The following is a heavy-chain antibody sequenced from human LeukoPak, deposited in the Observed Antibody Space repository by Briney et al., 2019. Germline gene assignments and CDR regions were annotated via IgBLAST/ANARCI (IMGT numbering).Heavy chain of an antibody. J-gene: IGHJ5*02. CDR2: INRPGIT. CDR3: ARSEDCGSSSCYWFGP. V-gene: IGHV4-34*01. CDR1: GGSFSGYY. Sequence: SETLSLTCAVYGGSFSGYYWSWIRQSPGKGPEWIGEINRPGITKYNPSLESRVTISLDTSKNQFSLRLTSATAADTAMYYCARSEDCGSSSCYWFGPWGQGTLVTVSS. D-gene: IGHD2-2*01.